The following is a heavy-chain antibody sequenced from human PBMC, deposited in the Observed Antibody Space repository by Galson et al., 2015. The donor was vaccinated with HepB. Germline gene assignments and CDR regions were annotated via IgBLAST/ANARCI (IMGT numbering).Heavy chain of an antibody. CDR2: IGVRGTT. D-gene: IGHD1-1*01. CDR3: AKGTTDIDY. Sequence: SLRLSCAASGFTFSRLGMTWVRQAPGKGLECVSAIGVRGTTDYSDSVRGRFIISRDNSKNMLYLQMNNLRAEDTAVYYCAKGTTDIDYWGRGTLVTVSS. CDR1: GFTFSRLG. V-gene: IGHV3-23*01. J-gene: IGHJ4*02.